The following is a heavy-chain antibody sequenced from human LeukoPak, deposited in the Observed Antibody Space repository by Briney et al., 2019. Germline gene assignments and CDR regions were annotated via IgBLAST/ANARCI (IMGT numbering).Heavy chain of an antibody. CDR1: GSTFSSYA. Sequence: SVKVSCKASGSTFSSYAISWVRQAPGQGLEWMGGIIPIFGTANYAQKFQGRVTITADESTSTAYMELSSLRSEDTAVYYCARGHDYGDYLFDYWGQGTLVTVSS. CDR2: IIPIFGTA. V-gene: IGHV1-69*13. D-gene: IGHD4-17*01. J-gene: IGHJ4*02. CDR3: ARGHDYGDYLFDY.